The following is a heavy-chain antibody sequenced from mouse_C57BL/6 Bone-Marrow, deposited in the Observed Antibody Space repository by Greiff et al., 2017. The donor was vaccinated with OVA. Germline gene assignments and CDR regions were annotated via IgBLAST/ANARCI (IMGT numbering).Heavy chain of an antibody. V-gene: IGHV5-6*01. CDR2: ISSGGSYT. J-gene: IGHJ4*01. CDR3: ARSYYEDAMDY. CDR1: GFTFSSYG. Sequence: EVQRVESGGDLVKPGGSLKLSCAASGFTFSSYGMSWVRQTPDKRLEWVATISSGGSYTYYPDSVKGRFTISRDNAKNTLYLQMSSLKSEDTAMYYCARSYYEDAMDYWGQGTSVTVSS. D-gene: IGHD2-4*01.